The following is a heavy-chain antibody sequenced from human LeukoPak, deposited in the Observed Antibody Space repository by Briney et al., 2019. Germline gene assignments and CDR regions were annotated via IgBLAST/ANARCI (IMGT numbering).Heavy chain of an antibody. V-gene: IGHV3-23*01. J-gene: IGHJ6*03. CDR3: VKKVYYYMDV. CDR2: ISPSGDST. Sequence: GGSLRLSCAASGLTLSRYAVNWARQAPGRGLEWVSYISPSGDSTVYAESVKGRFTISRDNSKNMLYLQMDSLRAEDTAIYYCVKKVYYYMDVWGKGTSVTVSS. CDR1: GLTLSRYA.